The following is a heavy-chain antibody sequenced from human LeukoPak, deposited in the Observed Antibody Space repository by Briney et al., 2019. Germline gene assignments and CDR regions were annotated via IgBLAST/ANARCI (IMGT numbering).Heavy chain of an antibody. D-gene: IGHD5-18*01. CDR1: GGTFSSYA. J-gene: IGHJ4*02. CDR2: IDPSGGST. CDR3: ARDWGIQQWPPSYFDY. V-gene: IGHV1-46*01. Sequence: ASVKVSCKASGGTFSSYAISWVRQAPGQGLEWMGIIDPSGGSTTYAQKFQGRVTMTRDTSTSTVYVELTSLRSEDTAMYYCARDWGIQQWPPSYFDYWGQGTLVTVSS.